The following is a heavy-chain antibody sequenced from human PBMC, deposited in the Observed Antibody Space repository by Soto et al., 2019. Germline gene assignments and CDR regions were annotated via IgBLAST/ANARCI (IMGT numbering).Heavy chain of an antibody. D-gene: IGHD2-2*01. CDR3: ARGYCISTSCSPAGMDV. J-gene: IGHJ6*02. CDR2: IIPIFGTA. Sequence: QVQLVQSGAEVKKPGSSVKVSCKASGGTFSSYAISWVRQAPGQGLEWMGGIIPIFGTANYAQKFQGRVTITADESTSTAYRELSSLRSEDTAVYYCARGYCISTSCSPAGMDVWGQGTTVTVSS. V-gene: IGHV1-69*12. CDR1: GGTFSSYA.